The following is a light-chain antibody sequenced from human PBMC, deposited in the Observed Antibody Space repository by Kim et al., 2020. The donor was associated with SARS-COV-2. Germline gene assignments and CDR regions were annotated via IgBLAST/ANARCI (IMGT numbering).Light chain of an antibody. Sequence: QSALTQPASVSGSPGQSIAISCTGTSSDVGGYNFVSWYQHHPGKVPKLLIYEVTNRPSGISTRFSGTKSDNTASLTISGFLADDEADYYCSSYASSNTLLFGPGTRVTVL. CDR3: SSYASSNTLL. V-gene: IGLV2-14*01. CDR1: SSDVGGYNF. J-gene: IGLJ1*01. CDR2: EVT.